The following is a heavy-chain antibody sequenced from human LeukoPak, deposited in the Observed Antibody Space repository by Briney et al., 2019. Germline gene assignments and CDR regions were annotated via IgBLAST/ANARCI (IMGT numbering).Heavy chain of an antibody. Sequence: ESGPTLVKPTQTLTLTCTFSGFSLTTSGVGVGWIRQPPGKALEWLALIYWNNDNRYNPSPKTRLTITKDTSKNQVVLIMANMDPVDTTTYYCAHYGDYRFLYYFDYWGQGTPVTVSS. D-gene: IGHD4-17*01. J-gene: IGHJ4*02. V-gene: IGHV2-5*01. CDR3: AHYGDYRFLYYFDY. CDR1: GFSLTTSGVG. CDR2: IYWNNDN.